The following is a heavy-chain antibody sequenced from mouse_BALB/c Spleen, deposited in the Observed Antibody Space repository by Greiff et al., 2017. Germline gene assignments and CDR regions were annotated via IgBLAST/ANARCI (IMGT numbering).Heavy chain of an antibody. V-gene: IGHV5-9-4*01. Sequence: EVQLVESGGGLVKPGGSLKLSCAASGFTFSSYAMSWVRQSPEKRLEWVAEISSGGSYTYYPDTVTGRFTISRDNAKNTLYLEMSSLRSEDTAMYYCARDPTATIAYWGQGTLVTVSA. D-gene: IGHD1-2*01. CDR3: ARDPTATIAY. J-gene: IGHJ3*01. CDR2: ISSGGSYT. CDR1: GFTFSSYA.